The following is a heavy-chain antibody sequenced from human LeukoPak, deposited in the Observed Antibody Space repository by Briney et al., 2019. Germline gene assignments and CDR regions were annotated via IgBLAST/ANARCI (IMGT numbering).Heavy chain of an antibody. V-gene: IGHV3-53*01. Sequence: PGGSLRLSCAASGFTVSSNYMSWVRQAPGKGLEWVSVIYSGGSRYYADSVKGRFTVSRDNSKNTLYLQMNSLRAEDTAVYYCARVEYYYDSSGYYYEYYFDYWGQGTLVTVSS. CDR2: IYSGGSR. D-gene: IGHD3-22*01. CDR3: ARVEYYYDSSGYYYEYYFDY. J-gene: IGHJ4*02. CDR1: GFTVSSNY.